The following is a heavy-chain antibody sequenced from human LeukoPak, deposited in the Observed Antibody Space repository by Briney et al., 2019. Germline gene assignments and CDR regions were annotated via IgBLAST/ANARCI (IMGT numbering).Heavy chain of an antibody. Sequence: PGGSLRLSCAASGFTFSSYGMHWVRQAPGKGLVWVSRINSDGSSTSYADSVKGRFTISRDNAKNTLYLQMNSLRAEDTAVYYCSRESAGATISHWGQGTLVTVSS. V-gene: IGHV3-74*01. D-gene: IGHD1-1*01. J-gene: IGHJ4*02. CDR3: SRESAGATISH. CDR2: INSDGSST. CDR1: GFTFSSYG.